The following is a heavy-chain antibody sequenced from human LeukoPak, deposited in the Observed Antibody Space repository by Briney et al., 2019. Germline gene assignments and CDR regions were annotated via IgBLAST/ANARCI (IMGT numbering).Heavy chain of an antibody. CDR3: GRALLGGSDIYTPFSY. V-gene: IGHV1-18*01. D-gene: IGHD3-10*01. CDR2: ISTYNGST. J-gene: IGHJ4*02. Sequence: GASVKVSCKASGYTFNIYGIIWVRQAPGQGLEWVGWISTYNGSTNYAPNIQDRVTMTTDTSTSTAYMELRSLRSDDTAIYYCGRALLGGSDIYTPFSYWGQGTLVTVSS. CDR1: GYTFNIYG.